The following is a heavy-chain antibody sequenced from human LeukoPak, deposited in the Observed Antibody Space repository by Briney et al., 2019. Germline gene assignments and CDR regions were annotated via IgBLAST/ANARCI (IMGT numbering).Heavy chain of an antibody. J-gene: IGHJ3*02. CDR2: IIPILGIA. V-gene: IGHV1-69*04. Sequence: SVKVSCKASGGTFSSYAISWLRQAPGQGLEWMGRIIPILGIANYAQKFQGRVTITADKSTSTAYMELSSLRSEDTAVYYCASYSSGSAVGAFDIWGQGTMVTVSS. CDR1: GGTFSSYA. CDR3: ASYSSGSAVGAFDI. D-gene: IGHD3-22*01.